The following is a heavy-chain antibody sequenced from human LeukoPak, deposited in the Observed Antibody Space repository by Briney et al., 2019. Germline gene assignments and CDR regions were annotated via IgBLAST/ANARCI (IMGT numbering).Heavy chain of an antibody. J-gene: IGHJ4*02. V-gene: IGHV2-5*01. CDR3: AHRRRLEPVGY. D-gene: IGHD1-1*01. CDR1: GFSLSTSGVG. Sequence: ESGPTLVKPTQTLTLTCTFSGFSLSTSGVGVGWIRQPPGKALEWLALIYWNDYKRYSPSLKSRLTITKDTSKNQVVLTMTNMDPVDTATYYCAHRRRLEPVGYWGQGTLVTVSS. CDR2: IYWNDYK.